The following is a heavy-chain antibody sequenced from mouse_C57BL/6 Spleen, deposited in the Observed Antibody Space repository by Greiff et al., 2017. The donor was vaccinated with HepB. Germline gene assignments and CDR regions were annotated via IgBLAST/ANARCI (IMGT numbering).Heavy chain of an antibody. V-gene: IGHV1-72*01. J-gene: IGHJ4*01. CDR2: IDPNSGGT. D-gene: IGHD1-1*01. CDR1: GYTFTSYW. CDR3: ARYHGSSYDYAMDY. Sequence: QVQLQQPGAELVKPGASVKLSCKASGYTFTSYWMHWVKQRPGRGLEWIGRIDPNSGGTKYNEKFKSKATLTVDKPSSTAYMQLSSLTSEDSEVYYCARYHGSSYDYAMDYWGQGTSVTVSS.